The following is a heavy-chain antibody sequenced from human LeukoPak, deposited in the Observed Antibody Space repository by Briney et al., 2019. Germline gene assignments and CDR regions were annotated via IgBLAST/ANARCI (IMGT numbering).Heavy chain of an antibody. CDR2: IYHSGST. CDR3: ARGAVTNYYYYYTDV. Sequence: SETLSLTCTVSGYSISSGYYWGWIRQPPGKGLEWIGSIYHSGSTYYNPSLKGRVTISVDTSKNQFSLKLSSVTAADTAVYYCARGAVTNYYYYYTDVWGKGTTVTVSS. V-gene: IGHV4-38-2*02. J-gene: IGHJ6*03. CDR1: GYSISSGYY. D-gene: IGHD4-11*01.